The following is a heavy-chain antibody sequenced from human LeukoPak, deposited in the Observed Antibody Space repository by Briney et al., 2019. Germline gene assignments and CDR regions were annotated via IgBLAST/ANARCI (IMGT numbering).Heavy chain of an antibody. D-gene: IGHD3-22*01. CDR3: ARGGAVVVITEFDY. CDR2: INHSGST. J-gene: IGHJ4*02. CDR1: GGSFSGYY. V-gene: IGHV4-34*01. Sequence: SETLSLTCAVYGGSFSGYYWGWIRQPPGKGLEWIGEINHSGSTNYNPSLKSRVTISVDTSKNQFSLELSSVTAADTTVYYCARGGAVVVITEFDYWGQGTLVTVSS.